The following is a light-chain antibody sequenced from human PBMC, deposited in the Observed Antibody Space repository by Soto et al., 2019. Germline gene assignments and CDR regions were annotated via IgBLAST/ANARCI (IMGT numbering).Light chain of an antibody. CDR2: DNS. J-gene: IGLJ3*02. V-gene: IGLV1-40*01. Sequence: QLVLTQPPSVSGAPGQRVTITCTGSSSNIGAGYHVHWYQHLPGTAPKLLIYDNSNRPSGVPDRFSGSKSGPSASLAITGLQAEDEADFYCQSYDSSLSGWVFGGGTKVTVL. CDR1: SSNIGAGYH. CDR3: QSYDSSLSGWV.